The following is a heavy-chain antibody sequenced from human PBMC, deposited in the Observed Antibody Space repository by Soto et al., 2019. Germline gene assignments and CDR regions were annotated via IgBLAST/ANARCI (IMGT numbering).Heavy chain of an antibody. J-gene: IGHJ4*02. Sequence: QVQLVQSGAEMKKPGSSVKVSCQSSGGTFNTYAMNWVRQAPGQGPEWMGDISPMFGAANYAPKFQGRVTITSDDSTCTSYMQLSSVTSEDTALYFCAREVQVHTPAFVYWGQGTLVTVSS. CDR1: GGTFNTYA. V-gene: IGHV1-69*19. CDR2: ISPMFGAA. CDR3: AREVQVHTPAFVY. D-gene: IGHD3-10*01.